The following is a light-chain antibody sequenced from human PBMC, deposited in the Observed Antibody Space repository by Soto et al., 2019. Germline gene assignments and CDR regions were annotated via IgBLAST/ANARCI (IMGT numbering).Light chain of an antibody. CDR2: AAS. J-gene: IGKJ2*01. CDR1: QSISSY. CDR3: QQSYSTPAT. Sequence: DLQMTQSPSSLSASVGDRVTITCRASQSISSYLNWYQQKPGKATNILIYAASSLQSGVPSRFSGSGSGTDFTLTISSLQPEDFATYYCQQSYSTPATFGQGTKLEIK. V-gene: IGKV1-39*01.